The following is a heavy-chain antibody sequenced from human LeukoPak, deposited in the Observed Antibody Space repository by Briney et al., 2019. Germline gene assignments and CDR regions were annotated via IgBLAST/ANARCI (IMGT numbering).Heavy chain of an antibody. V-gene: IGHV3-11*04. CDR2: ISPDSNTK. Sequence: PGGSLRLSCAASGFTISDYYMSWIRQAPGKGLEWVSYISPDSNTKRYADSVKGRFSFSRDNAKNSLYLQMNSLGSDDTALYYCARHDYGGSLVTFDICGQGTMVTVSS. J-gene: IGHJ3*02. D-gene: IGHD4-23*01. CDR1: GFTISDYY. CDR3: ARHDYGGSLVTFDI.